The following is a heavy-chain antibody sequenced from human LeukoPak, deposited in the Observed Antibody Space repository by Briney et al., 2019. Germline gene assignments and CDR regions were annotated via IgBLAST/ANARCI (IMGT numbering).Heavy chain of an antibody. D-gene: IGHD3-9*01. CDR1: GFSLDDYA. V-gene: IGHV3-9*01. J-gene: IGHJ3*02. Sequence: PGGSLRLSCLGSGFSLDDYAMHWVRQPPGKGLEWVSSISWDSGNQAYADSVKGRFTISRDSAKNSLFLQMNSLRPEDTAFYYCIKDMGFDLLKDAFHIWGQGTLVTVSS. CDR2: ISWDSGNQ. CDR3: IKDMGFDLLKDAFHI.